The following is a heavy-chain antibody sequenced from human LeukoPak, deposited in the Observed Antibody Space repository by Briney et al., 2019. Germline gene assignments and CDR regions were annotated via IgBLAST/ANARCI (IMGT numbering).Heavy chain of an antibody. Sequence: ASVKVSCKAPHYTFSDYAITWVRQAPGQGLEWMGWISSYNGNTNRMYAQKFQGRVTMTTDTSTSTAYMELRSLRKEDTAMYFCARVPRPYYYDGSGPFDYWGQGTQVTVSS. J-gene: IGHJ4*02. D-gene: IGHD3-22*01. CDR2: ISSYNGNT. CDR1: HYTFSDYA. V-gene: IGHV1-18*04. CDR3: ARVPRPYYYDGSGPFDY.